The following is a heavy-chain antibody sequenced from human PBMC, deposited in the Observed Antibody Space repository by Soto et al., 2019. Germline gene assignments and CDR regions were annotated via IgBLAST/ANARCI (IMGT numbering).Heavy chain of an antibody. J-gene: IGHJ3*02. D-gene: IGHD7-27*01. V-gene: IGHV1-69*13. CDR3: ARDGDGAAFDI. CDR1: GGTFSSYA. Sequence: AASVKVSCKASGGTFSSYAISWVRQAPGQGLEWMGGIIPIFGTANYAQKFQGRVTITADESTSTAHMELSSLRSEDTAVYYCARDGDGAAFDIWGQGTMVTVSS. CDR2: IIPIFGTA.